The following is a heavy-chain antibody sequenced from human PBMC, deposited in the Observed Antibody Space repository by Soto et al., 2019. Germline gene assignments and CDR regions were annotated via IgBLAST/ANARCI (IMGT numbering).Heavy chain of an antibody. CDR3: TVFISATAENLVAY. V-gene: IGHV3-73*01. CDR2: IRSKANSYAT. Sequence: GGSLRLSCAASGVTFSGSAMHWVRQASGKGLEWVGRIRSKANSYATAYAASVTGRFTISRDDSKNTAYLQMNSLKTEDTAVYYCTVFISATAENLVAYWGQGTLVTVSS. CDR1: GVTFSGSA. J-gene: IGHJ4*02. D-gene: IGHD6-13*01.